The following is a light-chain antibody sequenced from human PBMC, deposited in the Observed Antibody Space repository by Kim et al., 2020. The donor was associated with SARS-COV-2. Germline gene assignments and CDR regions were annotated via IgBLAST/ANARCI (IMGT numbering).Light chain of an antibody. CDR1: QSVSST. CDR3: QQYNNWPFT. CDR2: GAS. Sequence: VSPGERANLPCRASQSVSSTLAWYQQKPGQAPRRLIYGASTRATGIPARFRGSGSGTGFTLTISSLQSEDFAVYYCQQYNNWPFTFGGGTKVEIK. V-gene: IGKV3D-15*01. J-gene: IGKJ4*01.